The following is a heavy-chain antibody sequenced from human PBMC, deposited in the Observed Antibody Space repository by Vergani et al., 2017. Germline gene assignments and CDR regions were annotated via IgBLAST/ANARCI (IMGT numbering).Heavy chain of an antibody. V-gene: IGHV3-30-3*01. D-gene: IGHD1-7*01. J-gene: IGHJ4*02. CDR2: ISYDGSNK. CDR1: GFTFSSYA. Sequence: QVQLVESGGGVVQPGRSLRLSCAASGFTFSSYAMHWVRQAPGKGLEWVAVISYDGSNKYYADSVKGRFTISRDNSKNSLYLQMNSLRAEDTAVYYCATETGTTGGFDYWGQGTLVTVSS. CDR3: ATETGTTGGFDY.